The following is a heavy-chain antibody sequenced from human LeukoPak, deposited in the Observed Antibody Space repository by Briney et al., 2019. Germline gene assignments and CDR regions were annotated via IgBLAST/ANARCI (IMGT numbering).Heavy chain of an antibody. CDR2: ISSSSSYI. J-gene: IGHJ3*02. V-gene: IGHV3-21*01. Sequence: GGSLRLSCAASGITFSIYSMNWVRQAPGKGLEWVSSISSSSSYIYYADSVKGRFTISRDNTKNSLYLQMNSLRAEDTAVYYCARDPGYAFDIWGQGTMVTVSS. CDR3: ARDPGYAFDI. CDR1: GITFSIYS.